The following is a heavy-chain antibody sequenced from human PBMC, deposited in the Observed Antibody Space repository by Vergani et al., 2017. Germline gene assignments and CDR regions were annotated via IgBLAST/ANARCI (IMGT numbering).Heavy chain of an antibody. J-gene: IGHJ6*03. V-gene: IGHV4-39*07. Sequence: QLQLQESGPGLVKPSEPLSLTCTVSGGSLSSSSYYWGWIRQPPGKGLEWIGSIYYSGSTYYNPSLKSRVTISVDTSKNQFSLKLSSVTAADTAVYYCARDRVVPAARHQNPVYYMDVWGKGTTVTVSS. CDR3: ARDRVVPAARHQNPVYYMDV. CDR2: IYYSGST. CDR1: GGSLSSSSYY. D-gene: IGHD2-2*01.